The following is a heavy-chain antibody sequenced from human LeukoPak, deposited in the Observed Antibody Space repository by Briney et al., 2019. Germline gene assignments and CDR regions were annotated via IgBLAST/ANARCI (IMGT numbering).Heavy chain of an antibody. CDR3: ARHRYSSSWYYGELDP. V-gene: IGHV4-59*08. J-gene: IGHJ5*02. D-gene: IGHD6-13*01. Sequence: SETLSLTCTVPGGSISSYYWSWIRQPPGKGLEWIGYIYYSGSTNYNPSLKSRVTISVDTSKNQFSLKLSSVTAADTAVYYCARHRYSSSWYYGELDPWGQGTLVTVSS. CDR2: IYYSGST. CDR1: GGSISSYY.